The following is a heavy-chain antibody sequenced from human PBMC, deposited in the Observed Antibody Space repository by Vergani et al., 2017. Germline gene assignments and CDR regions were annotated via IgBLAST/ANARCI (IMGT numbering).Heavy chain of an antibody. V-gene: IGHV3-15*01. J-gene: IGHJ6*03. CDR1: GFTFSNAW. CDR3: TTDRGHGGLSSHNRYYYYDYMDV. CDR2: IKSKTDGGTT. D-gene: IGHD3-10*01. Sequence: EVQLVESGGGLVKPGGSLRLSCAASGFTFSNAWMSWVRQAPGKGLEWVGRIKSKTDGGTTDYAAPVKGRFTISRDDSKNTLYLQMNSLKTEDTAVYYCTTDRGHGGLSSHNRYYYYDYMDVWGKGTTVTVSS.